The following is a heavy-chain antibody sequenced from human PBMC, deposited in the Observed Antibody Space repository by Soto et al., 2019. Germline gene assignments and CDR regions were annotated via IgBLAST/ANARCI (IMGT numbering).Heavy chain of an antibody. CDR3: AKVSPVTMIVVVIAPFDY. D-gene: IGHD3-22*01. Sequence: HPGGSLRLSCAASGFTFSSYAMSWVRQAPGKGLEWVSAISGSGGSTYYADSVKGRFTISRDNSKNTLYLQMNSLRAEDTAVYYCAKVSPVTMIVVVIAPFDYWGQGTLVTVSS. CDR1: GFTFSSYA. CDR2: ISGSGGST. J-gene: IGHJ4*02. V-gene: IGHV3-23*01.